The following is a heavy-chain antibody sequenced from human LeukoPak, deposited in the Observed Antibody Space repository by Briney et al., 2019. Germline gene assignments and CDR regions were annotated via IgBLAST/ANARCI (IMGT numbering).Heavy chain of an antibody. CDR1: GGSFSGYY. J-gene: IGHJ3*02. V-gene: IGHV4-4*07. D-gene: IGHD3-10*01. CDR3: ARDKSRTYGSADAFDI. CDR2: IYTSGST. Sequence: PSETLSPTCAVYGGSFSGYYWNWIRQTAGKGLEWIGRIYTSGSTNYNPSLKSRVTMSVDTSKNQFSLKLSSVTAADTAVYYCARDKSRTYGSADAFDIWGQGTMVTASS.